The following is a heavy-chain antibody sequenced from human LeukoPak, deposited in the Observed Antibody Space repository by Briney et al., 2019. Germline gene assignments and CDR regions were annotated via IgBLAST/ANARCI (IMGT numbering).Heavy chain of an antibody. CDR3: AKDRYSSGPQYYFDY. CDR2: ISWDGGST. J-gene: IGHJ4*02. Sequence: GGSLRLSCAASGFTFDDYAMHWVRQAPGKGLEWVSLISWDGGSTYYADSVKGRFTISRDNSKNSLYLQMNSLRAEDTALYYCAKDRYSSGPQYYFDYWGQGTLVTVSS. CDR1: GFTFDDYA. D-gene: IGHD6-19*01. V-gene: IGHV3-43D*03.